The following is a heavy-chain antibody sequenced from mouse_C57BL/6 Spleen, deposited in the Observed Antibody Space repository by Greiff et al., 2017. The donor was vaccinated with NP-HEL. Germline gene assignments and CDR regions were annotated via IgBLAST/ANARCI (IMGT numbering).Heavy chain of an antibody. CDR1: GFTFSDYG. D-gene: IGHD1-1*01. CDR3: ARSTTVVAKRYYFDY. J-gene: IGHJ2*01. CDR2: ISSGSSTI. Sequence: EVQGVESGGGLVKPGGSLKLSCAASGFTFSDYGMHWVRQAPEKGLEWVAHISSGSSTIYYADTVKGRFTLSRDNAKNTLFLQVTSLRSEDTAMYYCARSTTVVAKRYYFDYWGQGTTLTVSS. V-gene: IGHV5-17*01.